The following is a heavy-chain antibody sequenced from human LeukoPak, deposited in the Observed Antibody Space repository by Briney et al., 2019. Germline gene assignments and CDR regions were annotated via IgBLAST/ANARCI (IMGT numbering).Heavy chain of an antibody. CDR3: ARGYSSSWYFNWFDP. CDR2: IYYSGRT. Sequence: SETLSLTCTVSGGSISSFYWSWIRQPPGKGLEWIGSIYYSGRTNYNPSLKSRVTISVDTSNKHFSLKLSSVTAADTAVYYCARGYSSSWYFNWFDPWGQGTLVTVSS. D-gene: IGHD6-13*01. J-gene: IGHJ5*02. V-gene: IGHV4-59*01. CDR1: GGSISSFY.